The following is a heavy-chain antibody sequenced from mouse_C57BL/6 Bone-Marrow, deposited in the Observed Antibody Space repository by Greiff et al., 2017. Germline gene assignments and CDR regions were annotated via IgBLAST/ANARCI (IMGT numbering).Heavy chain of an antibody. CDR2: IDPENGDT. Sequence: EVKVEESGAELVRPGASVKLSCTASGFNIKDDYMHWVKQRPEQGLEWIGWIDPENGDTEYASKFQGKATRTADTSSNTAYLQLSSLTSEDTAVYYCTTYYVAMDYWGQGTSVTVSS. V-gene: IGHV14-4*01. D-gene: IGHD1-1*01. CDR3: TTYYVAMDY. J-gene: IGHJ4*01. CDR1: GFNIKDDY.